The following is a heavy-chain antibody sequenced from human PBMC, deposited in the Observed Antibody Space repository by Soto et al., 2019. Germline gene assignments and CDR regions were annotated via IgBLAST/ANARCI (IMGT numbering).Heavy chain of an antibody. CDR1: GFTFSNYA. V-gene: IGHV3-23*01. Sequence: EVQLLESGGGLVQPGGSLRLSCAASGFTFSNYAMSWVRQAPGKGLEWVSAISGSGGSTYYADSVKGRFTISRDNSKNTLYLQMNSLRAEDTAVYYCAKDAQYSSSPLDAFDIWGQGTMVTVSS. CDR2: ISGSGGST. D-gene: IGHD6-6*01. CDR3: AKDAQYSSSPLDAFDI. J-gene: IGHJ3*02.